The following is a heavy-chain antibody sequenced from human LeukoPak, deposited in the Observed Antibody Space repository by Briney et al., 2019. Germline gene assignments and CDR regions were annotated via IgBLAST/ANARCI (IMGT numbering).Heavy chain of an antibody. J-gene: IGHJ4*02. CDR2: IWYDGSSQ. Sequence: GRSLRLSCAASGFTFNSYGMHWVRQAPGKGLEWVAVIWYDGSSQHYADSVKGRFTISRDNSKNTLYLRMNSLTAEDTALYYCARATDRRYDDFWSGYFSSFDYWGQGTLVTVSS. D-gene: IGHD3-3*01. CDR1: GFTFNSYG. V-gene: IGHV3-33*01. CDR3: ARATDRRYDDFWSGYFSSFDY.